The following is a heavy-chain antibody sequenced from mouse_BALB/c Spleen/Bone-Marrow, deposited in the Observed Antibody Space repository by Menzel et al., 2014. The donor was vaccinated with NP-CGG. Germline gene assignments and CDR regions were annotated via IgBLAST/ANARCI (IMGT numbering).Heavy chain of an antibody. J-gene: IGHJ4*01. V-gene: IGHV5-6-5*01. D-gene: IGHD1-2*01. CDR3: ARVTTATGVDY. CDR2: ISSGGST. Sequence: EVMLVESGGGLVKPGGSLKLSCAASGFTFSSYAMSWVRQTPEKRLEWVASISSGGSTYYPDSVKGRFTISRDNARNILYLQMSSLRSEDTAMYYCARVTTATGVDYWGQGTSVTASS. CDR1: GFTFSSYA.